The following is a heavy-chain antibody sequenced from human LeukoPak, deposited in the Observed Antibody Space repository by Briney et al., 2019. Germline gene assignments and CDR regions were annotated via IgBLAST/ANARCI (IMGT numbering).Heavy chain of an antibody. D-gene: IGHD2-8*02. Sequence: GGSLRLSCAASGFTFSSYWMSWVRQAPGKGLEGVANIKEDGSEKYYVDSVKGRFTISRDNAKDSLFLQMNSLRAEDTAVYYCARDTLGTASIVDYWGQGTLVTVSS. CDR3: ARDTLGTASIVDY. V-gene: IGHV3-7*01. CDR1: GFTFSSYW. J-gene: IGHJ4*02. CDR2: IKEDGSEK.